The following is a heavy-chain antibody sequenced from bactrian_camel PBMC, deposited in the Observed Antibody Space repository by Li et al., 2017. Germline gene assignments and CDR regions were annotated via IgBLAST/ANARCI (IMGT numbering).Heavy chain of an antibody. J-gene: IGHJ6*01. Sequence: GGSVQTGGSLRLSCKPSFFILDDFEMMWYRQTPGNECELVASITGDGSTYYTDAVKGRFTISHDAAKNSIDLQMNSLKPEDTAMYYCAADRRTVVAGRCPDIFGYWGQGTQVTVS. D-gene: IGHD6*01. CDR3: AADRRTVVAGRCPDIFGY. CDR2: ITGDGST. CDR1: FFILDDFE. V-gene: IGHV3S53*01.